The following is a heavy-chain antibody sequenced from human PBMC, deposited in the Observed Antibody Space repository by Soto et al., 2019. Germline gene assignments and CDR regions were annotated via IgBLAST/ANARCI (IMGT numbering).Heavy chain of an antibody. J-gene: IGHJ5*02. D-gene: IGHD3-3*01. CDR1: GFTFSSYS. CDR2: ISSSTSTI. CDR3: ARDHKPEGYYDFWSGLNWFDP. V-gene: IGHV3-48*01. Sequence: GGSLRLSCAASGFTFSSYSMNWVRQAPGKGLEWVSYISSSTSTIYYADSVKGRFTISRDNAKNSLYLQMNSLRAEDTAVYYCARDHKPEGYYDFWSGLNWFDPWGQGTLVTVSS.